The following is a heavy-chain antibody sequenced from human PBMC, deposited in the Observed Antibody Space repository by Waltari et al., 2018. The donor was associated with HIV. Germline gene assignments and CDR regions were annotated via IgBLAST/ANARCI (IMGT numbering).Heavy chain of an antibody. CDR2: SYSVGNT. V-gene: IGHV4-39*01. CDR3: ARRVVPGSTLDP. Sequence: QLQLQESGPGLVKPSETLSLTCTVSGGSITSSSYFWAWIRQSPGRGLEGIGNSYSVGNTYYNPSLQSRVTMSVDRSNSQFSLRLSSVTAADTGVYYCARRVVPGSTLDPWGPGALVTVSS. D-gene: IGHD2-15*01. J-gene: IGHJ5*02. CDR1: GGSITSSSYF.